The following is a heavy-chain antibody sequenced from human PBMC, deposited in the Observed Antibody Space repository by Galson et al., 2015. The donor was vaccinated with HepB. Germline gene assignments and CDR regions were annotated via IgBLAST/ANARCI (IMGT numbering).Heavy chain of an antibody. CDR1: GFRFYSYS. Sequence: SLRLSRAASGFRFYSYSMNWVRQTPGKGLEWVSYISSSSSIIKYADSVKDRFTISRDNAKNSLYLQMNSLRAEDTAVYYCARASDLDYWGQGTLVTVSS. V-gene: IGHV3-48*01. CDR3: ARASDLDY. CDR2: ISSSSSII. D-gene: IGHD2-2*01. J-gene: IGHJ4*02.